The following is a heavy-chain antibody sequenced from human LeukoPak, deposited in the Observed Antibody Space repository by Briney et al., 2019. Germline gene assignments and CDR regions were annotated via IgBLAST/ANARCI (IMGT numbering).Heavy chain of an antibody. CDR2: IYTSGST. D-gene: IGHD3-10*01. Sequence: PSETLSLTCAVSGYSISSSYYWSWIRQPAGKGLEWIGRIYTSGSTNYNPSLKSRVTMSVDTSKNQFSLRLSSVTAADTAVYYCARAGSAIDYWGQGTLVTVSS. CDR3: ARAGSAIDY. V-gene: IGHV4-4*07. J-gene: IGHJ4*02. CDR1: GYSISSSYY.